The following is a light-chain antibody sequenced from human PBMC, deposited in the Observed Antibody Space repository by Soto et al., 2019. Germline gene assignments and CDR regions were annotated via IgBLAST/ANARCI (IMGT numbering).Light chain of an antibody. V-gene: IGKV3-11*01. CDR3: QQRSNWPPFT. J-gene: IGKJ2*01. CDR1: QSVSSY. CDR2: DAS. Sequence: EIVLTQSPATLSLSPGERATLSCRASQSVSSYLAWYKQKPGQAPRLLIYDASNRAPGIPARFSGSGSGTDFTLTISSREPEDFAVYYCQQRSNWPPFTFGQGTKLEIK.